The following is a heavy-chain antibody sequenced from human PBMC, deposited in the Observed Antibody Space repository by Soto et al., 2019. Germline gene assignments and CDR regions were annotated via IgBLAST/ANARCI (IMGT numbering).Heavy chain of an antibody. CDR1: GFTFITYA. J-gene: IGHJ2*01. CDR3: ARKVLGSTSRPDWWYFDL. Sequence: EVQLLESGGGLVQPGGSLRLSCVGSGFTFITYAMNWVRQTPGKGLEWVSTISGGGDMTFDAVTVKGQFTISRDNSKNTVNLQMNSLRADDTAVYYCARKVLGSTSRPDWWYFDLWGRGTLVTVSS. V-gene: IGHV3-23*01. CDR2: ISGGGDMT. D-gene: IGHD1-1*01.